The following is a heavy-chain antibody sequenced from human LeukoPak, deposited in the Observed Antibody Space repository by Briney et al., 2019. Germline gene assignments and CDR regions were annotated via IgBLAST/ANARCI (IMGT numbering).Heavy chain of an antibody. V-gene: IGHV4-30-4*08. CDR3: ARNRGSTVITDQYYYYYMDV. J-gene: IGHJ6*03. Sequence: SETLSLTCTVSGGSISSGDYYWSWIRQPPGKGLEWIGYIYYSGSTYYNPSLKSRVTISVDTSKNQFSLKLSSVTAADTAVYYCARNRGSTVITDQYYYYYMDVWGKGTTVTVSS. D-gene: IGHD4-11*01. CDR2: IYYSGST. CDR1: GGSISSGDYY.